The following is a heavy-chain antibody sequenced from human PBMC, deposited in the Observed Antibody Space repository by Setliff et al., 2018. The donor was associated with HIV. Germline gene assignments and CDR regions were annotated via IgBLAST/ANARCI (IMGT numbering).Heavy chain of an antibody. CDR1: GGSVSNYY. Sequence: SETLSLTCTVSGGSVSNYYWSWIRQSPEKGLEWIGYIHYSGSTNYNPSLKSRVTISLDTSKNQFSLKLSSVTAADTAIYYCARGLTSRRGNWFDPWGQGTLVTVSS. V-gene: IGHV4-59*02. CDR3: ARGLTSRRGNWFDP. CDR2: IHYSGST. J-gene: IGHJ5*02. D-gene: IGHD3-10*01.